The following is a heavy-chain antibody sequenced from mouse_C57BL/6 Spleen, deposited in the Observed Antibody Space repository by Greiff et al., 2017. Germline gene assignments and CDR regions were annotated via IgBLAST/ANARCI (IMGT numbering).Heavy chain of an antibody. J-gene: IGHJ4*01. CDR2: ISSGSSTI. CDR1: GFTFSDYG. Sequence: EVQLQESGGGLVKPGGSLKLSCAASGFTFSDYGMHWVRQAPEKGLEWVAYISSGSSTIYYADTVKGRFTIPRDNAKNTLCLQKTSLRSEDTAMYYCARDYPCDMDDWGKGTSVTVAS. V-gene: IGHV5-17*01. CDR3: ARDYPCDMDD. D-gene: IGHD2-4*01.